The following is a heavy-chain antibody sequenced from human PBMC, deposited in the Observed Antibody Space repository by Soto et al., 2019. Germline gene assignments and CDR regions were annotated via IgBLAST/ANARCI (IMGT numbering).Heavy chain of an antibody. Sequence: QVQLVESGGGVVQPGRSLRLSCAASGFTFSSYGMHWVRQAPGKGLEWVAVISYDGSNKYYADSVKGRFTIARDNSKNTLYLKMNSMRAEDTAVYYCAKDTGGIVVVVAQFDYWGQGTLVTVSS. J-gene: IGHJ4*02. CDR1: GFTFSSYG. CDR3: AKDTGGIVVVVAQFDY. D-gene: IGHD2-15*01. CDR2: ISYDGSNK. V-gene: IGHV3-30*18.